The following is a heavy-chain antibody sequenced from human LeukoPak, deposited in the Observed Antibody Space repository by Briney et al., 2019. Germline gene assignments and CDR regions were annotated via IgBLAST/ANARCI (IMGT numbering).Heavy chain of an antibody. V-gene: IGHV1-18*01. CDR2: ISAYNGNT. D-gene: IGHD5-24*01. J-gene: IGHJ4*02. CDR3: ARVSDGYEEYYFDY. Sequence: ASVKVSCKASGYTFTSYGISWVRQAPGQGLEWMGWISAYNGNTNYVQKLQGRLTMTTDTSTSTAYMELRSLRSDDTAVYYCARVSDGYEEYYFDYWGQGTLVTVSS. CDR1: GYTFTSYG.